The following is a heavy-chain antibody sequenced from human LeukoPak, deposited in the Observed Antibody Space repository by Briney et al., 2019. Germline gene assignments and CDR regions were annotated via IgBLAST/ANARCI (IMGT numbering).Heavy chain of an antibody. Sequence: GGSLRLSCAASGFNSYWMSWVRQAPGKGLEWVAVISYDGSNKYYADSVKGRFTISRDNSRNTLYLQMNSLRAEDTAVYYCAKHRRELSSWTPNYYYYMDVWGKGTTVTVSS. V-gene: IGHV3-30*18. D-gene: IGHD6-13*01. J-gene: IGHJ6*03. CDR2: ISYDGSNK. CDR1: GFNSYW. CDR3: AKHRRELSSWTPNYYYYMDV.